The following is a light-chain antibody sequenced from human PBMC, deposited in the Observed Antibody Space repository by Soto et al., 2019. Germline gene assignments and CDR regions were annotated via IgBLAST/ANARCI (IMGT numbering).Light chain of an antibody. CDR1: SSDVGGCIH. CDR2: DVS. Sequence: QSVLTQPASVSGSPGQSITISCTGTSSDVGGCIHVSWYQHHPGKAPKLLIYDVSYRPSGVSYRFSGSKSGNTASLSISGLQAEDEADYCCSSDTTTSTRVFGGGTKVTVL. CDR3: SSDTTTSTRV. V-gene: IGLV2-14*03. J-gene: IGLJ3*02.